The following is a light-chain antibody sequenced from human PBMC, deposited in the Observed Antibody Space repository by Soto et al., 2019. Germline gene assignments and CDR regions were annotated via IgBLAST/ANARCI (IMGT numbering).Light chain of an antibody. Sequence: EIVMTQSPATLAVSPGERATLSCRASQSISNYLAWYQQRPGQAPRLLIYDASSGTTGIPARLSGSGSGTEFILTISSLQSEYFAVDDSHQDSKWRRTCGGGTKVDIK. CDR3: HQDSKWRRT. CDR2: DAS. CDR1: QSISNY. V-gene: IGKV3-15*01. J-gene: IGKJ4*01.